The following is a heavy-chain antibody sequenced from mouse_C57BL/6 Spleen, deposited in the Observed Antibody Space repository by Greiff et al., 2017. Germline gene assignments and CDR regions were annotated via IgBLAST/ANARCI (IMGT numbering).Heavy chain of an antibody. D-gene: IGHD2-1*01. CDR1: GYTFTSYG. Sequence: VKLVESGAELARPGASVKLSCKASGYTFTSYGISWVKQRTGQGLEWIGEIYPRSGNTYYNEKFKGKATLTADKSSSTAYMELRSLTSEDSAVYFCADYGNSENAMDYWGQGTTVTVSS. CDR2: IYPRSGNT. CDR3: ADYGNSENAMDY. J-gene: IGHJ4*01. V-gene: IGHV1-81*01.